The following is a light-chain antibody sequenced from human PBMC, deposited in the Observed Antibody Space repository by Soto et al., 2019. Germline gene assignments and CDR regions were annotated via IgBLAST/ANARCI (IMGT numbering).Light chain of an antibody. J-gene: IGKJ2*01. CDR1: QSVLDSSNNKNY. CDR2: WAS. CDR3: QQYYSTPPYT. Sequence: DIVMTQSPDSLAVSLGERATINCKSSQSVLDSSNNKNYLVWYQQKPGQPPKLLIYWASTRESGVPDRFSGSGFGTDFTLTISSLQAEDVAVYLCQQYYSTPPYTFGQGTKLEIK. V-gene: IGKV4-1*01.